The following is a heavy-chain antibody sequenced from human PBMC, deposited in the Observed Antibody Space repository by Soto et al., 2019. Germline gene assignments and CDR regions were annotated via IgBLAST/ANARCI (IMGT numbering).Heavy chain of an antibody. Sequence: ASVKVSCKTSGYTFSNYGITWVRQAPGQPLEWLGWISLYSDGTNYAQKFQGRVSMTTDTSTTTAYMELRSLRSDDTAVYYCARVVPGAEAWFGPWGQGTRSPSPQ. CDR1: GYTFSNYG. J-gene: IGHJ5*02. CDR3: ARVVPGAEAWFGP. CDR2: ISLYSDGT. V-gene: IGHV1-18*01. D-gene: IGHD2-2*01.